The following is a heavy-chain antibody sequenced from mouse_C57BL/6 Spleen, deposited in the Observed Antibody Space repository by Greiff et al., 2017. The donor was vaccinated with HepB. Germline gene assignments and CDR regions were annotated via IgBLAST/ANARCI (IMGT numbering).Heavy chain of an antibody. CDR1: GYAFSSSW. CDR2: IYPGDGDT. J-gene: IGHJ4*01. V-gene: IGHV1-82*01. CDR3: ARRGMVTTEAMDY. Sequence: VQLVESGPELVKPGASVKISCKASGYAFSSSWMNWVKQRPGKGLEWIGRIYPGDGDTNYNGKFKGKATLTADKSSSTAYMQLSSLTSEDSAVYFCARRGMVTTEAMDYWGQGTSVTVSS. D-gene: IGHD2-10*02.